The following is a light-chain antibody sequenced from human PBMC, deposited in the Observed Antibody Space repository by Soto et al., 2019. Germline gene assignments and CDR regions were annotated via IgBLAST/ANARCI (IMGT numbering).Light chain of an antibody. CDR2: DAS. V-gene: IGLV2-14*01. CDR1: SSDVGGYNY. J-gene: IGLJ1*01. CDR3: SSYTSSGTYV. Sequence: QSVLAQPASVSGSPGQSITISCTGTSSDVGGYNYVSWYQQHQGKATKVMIYDASNRPSGVTNRLSGYKSGNSSSLTISWLQAEDEADYFCSSYTSSGTYVFGTGTKVTVL.